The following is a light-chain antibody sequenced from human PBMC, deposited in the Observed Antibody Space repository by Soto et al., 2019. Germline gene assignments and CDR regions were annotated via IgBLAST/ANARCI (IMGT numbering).Light chain of an antibody. CDR2: DTS. V-gene: IGKV3-15*01. J-gene: IGKJ4*01. Sequence: EVVMRQSPATLSVSPGDGATLSCRASQGIVDTLAWYQHKPGQTPRLLIYDTSTTATGVPTRFSGSRSGAKFTLTINSLQSEDFAVYYCQHYNSWPLTVGGGTKVEIK. CDR3: QHYNSWPLT. CDR1: QGIVDT.